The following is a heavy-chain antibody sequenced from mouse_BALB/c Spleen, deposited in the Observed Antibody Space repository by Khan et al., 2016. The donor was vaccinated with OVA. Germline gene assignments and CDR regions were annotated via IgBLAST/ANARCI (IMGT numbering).Heavy chain of an antibody. CDR2: IWSGGNT. Sequence: QVQLKQSGPGLVQPSQSLSITCTVSGFSLTTYGVHWVRQSPGKGLEWLGLIWSGGNTDYNVAFISRLSITKDNSKSQVFFKMNSLQADDKAMYYCARNSYMYDFTYWGQGTLVTVSA. CDR3: ARNSYMYDFTY. D-gene: IGHD2-14*01. CDR1: GFSLTTYG. J-gene: IGHJ3*01. V-gene: IGHV2-2*01.